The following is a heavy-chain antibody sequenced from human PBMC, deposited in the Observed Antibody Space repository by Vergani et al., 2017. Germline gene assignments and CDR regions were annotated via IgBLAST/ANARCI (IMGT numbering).Heavy chain of an antibody. V-gene: IGHV1-2*02. CDR2: INPNSGGT. D-gene: IGHD3-3*01. J-gene: IGHJ5*02. CDR1: GYSFTSYW. Sequence: VQLVQSGAEVKKPGESLKISCKGSGYSFTSYWIGWVRQMPGKGLEWMGWINPNSGGTNYAQKFQGRVTMTRDTSISTAYMELSRLRSDDTAVYYCATTIFGVVTWFDPWGQGTLVTVSS. CDR3: ATTIFGVVTWFDP.